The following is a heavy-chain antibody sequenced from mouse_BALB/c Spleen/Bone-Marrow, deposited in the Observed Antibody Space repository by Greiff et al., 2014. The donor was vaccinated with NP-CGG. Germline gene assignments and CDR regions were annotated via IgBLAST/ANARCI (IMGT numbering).Heavy chain of an antibody. CDR3: ASYDGSYFDV. D-gene: IGHD2-3*01. CDR1: GYTFTSYY. V-gene: IGHV1S56*01. CDR2: IYPGNVNT. Sequence: QVQLKQSGPELVKPGASVRISCKASGYTFTSYYIHWVKQRPGQGLEWIGWIYPGNVNTKYNEKFKGKATLTADKSSSTAYMQLSSLTSEDSAVYFWASYDGSYFDVWGAGTTVTVSS. J-gene: IGHJ1*01.